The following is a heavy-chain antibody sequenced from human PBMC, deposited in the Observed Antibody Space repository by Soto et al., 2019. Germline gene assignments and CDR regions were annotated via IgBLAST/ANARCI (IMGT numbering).Heavy chain of an antibody. D-gene: IGHD6-19*01. Sequence: QTLSLTCAISGDSVSSNTAAWNWISSSPSRGLEWMGRTYYRSNWRHDYAVSVKSRITVNPDTSKNQFSLQLNSVTPDDTAVYYCARGVAGTGFDLWGQGTMVTVSS. V-gene: IGHV6-1*01. J-gene: IGHJ4*02. CDR3: ARGVAGTGFDL. CDR2: TYYRSNWRH. CDR1: GDSVSSNTAA.